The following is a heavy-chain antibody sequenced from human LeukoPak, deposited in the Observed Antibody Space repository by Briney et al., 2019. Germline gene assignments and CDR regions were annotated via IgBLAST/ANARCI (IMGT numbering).Heavy chain of an antibody. V-gene: IGHV1-46*01. CDR2: INPSGGST. CDR1: GYTFTSYY. D-gene: IGHD1-1*01. J-gene: IGHJ4*02. Sequence: ASVKVSCKASGYTFTSYYMHWVRQAPGQGLEWMGIINPSGGSTSYAQKFQGRVTMTRDMSTSTAYMELRSLRSDDTAVYYCARVGTGTTYFDYWGQGTLVTVSS. CDR3: ARVGTGTTYFDY.